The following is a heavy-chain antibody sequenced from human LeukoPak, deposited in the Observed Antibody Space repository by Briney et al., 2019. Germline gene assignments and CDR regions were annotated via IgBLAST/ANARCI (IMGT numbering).Heavy chain of an antibody. CDR1: GFTFSGHW. J-gene: IGHJ4*02. D-gene: IGHD4-17*01. CDR3: ARMTTADY. Sequence: PGGSLRLSCAASGFTFSGHWMSWVRQAPGKGLEWVANINQDGSKKYYVDSVKGRFTISRDNAKNSLYLQMNSLRAEDTAVYYCARMTTADYWGQGTLVTVSS. CDR2: INQDGSKK. V-gene: IGHV3-7*01.